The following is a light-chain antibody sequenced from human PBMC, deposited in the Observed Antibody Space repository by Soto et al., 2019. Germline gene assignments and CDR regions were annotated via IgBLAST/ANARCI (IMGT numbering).Light chain of an antibody. CDR3: CSYARSSTYV. V-gene: IGLV2-23*01. CDR1: SGDVGSYNL. J-gene: IGLJ1*01. CDR2: EGS. Sequence: QSALTQPASVSGSPGQSITISCTGTSGDVGSYNLVSWYQQHPGKSPKLMIYEGSKRPSGVSNRFSGSNSGSTASLTISGLQAEDEADYYFCSYARSSTYVFGSGTKVTVL.